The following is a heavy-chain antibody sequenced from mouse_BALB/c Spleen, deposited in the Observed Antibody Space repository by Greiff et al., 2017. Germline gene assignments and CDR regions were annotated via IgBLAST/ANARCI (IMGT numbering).Heavy chain of an antibody. J-gene: IGHJ1*01. D-gene: IGHD2-12*01. Sequence: QVQLKESGPGLVAPSQSLSITCTVSGFSLTSYDISWIRQPPGKGLEWLGVIWTGGGTNYNSAFMSRLSISKDNSKSQVFLKMNSLQTDDTAIYYCVRMRSYSPDWYFDVWGAGTTVTVSS. CDR3: VRMRSYSPDWYFDV. CDR2: IWTGGGT. CDR1: GFSLTSYD. V-gene: IGHV2-9-2*01.